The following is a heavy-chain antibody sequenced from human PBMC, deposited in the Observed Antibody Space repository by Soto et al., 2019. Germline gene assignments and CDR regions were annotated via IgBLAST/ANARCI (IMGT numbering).Heavy chain of an antibody. Sequence: EVRLVESGGGLVKPGGSLRLSCAASGFAFDTHSMNWVRQAPGKGLEWLSSISHSDSYIFYADSVWGRFTITRNNTQNSLFLQMDSLRAEDTAVYFCARLAYPYDSSGYYYGGLDFYGQGTRVTVSP. D-gene: IGHD3-22*01. CDR2: ISHSDSYI. CDR3: ARLAYPYDSSGYYYGGLDF. J-gene: IGHJ4*02. CDR1: GFAFDTHS. V-gene: IGHV3-21*01.